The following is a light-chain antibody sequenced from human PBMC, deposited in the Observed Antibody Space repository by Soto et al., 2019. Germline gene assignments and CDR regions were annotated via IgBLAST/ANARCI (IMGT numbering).Light chain of an antibody. CDR3: SLYISGSTYV. V-gene: IGLV1-44*01. Sequence: QSVLTQPPSASGTPGQRVTISCSGSSPNIGGNAVNWYQQLPGTAPKVLIYSNNQRPSGVPDRFSGSKSGTSASLAISGLQSEDEADYYCSLYISGSTYVFGTGTKLTVL. J-gene: IGLJ1*01. CDR2: SNN. CDR1: SPNIGGNA.